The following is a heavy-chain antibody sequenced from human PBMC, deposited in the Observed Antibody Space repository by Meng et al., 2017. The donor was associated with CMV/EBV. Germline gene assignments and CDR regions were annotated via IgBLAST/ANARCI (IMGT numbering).Heavy chain of an antibody. CDR1: GFAFRTYS. CDR3: ARAPPDADFDY. V-gene: IGHV3-21*01. Sequence: VQLVESGGGLVKPGGSLRLSCVASGFAFRTYSMSWVRQVPGKGLEWISSISSTSSYIYYADSLKGRFTVSRDNAKNSLYLQVSSLRADDTAVYYCARAPPDADFDYWGQGTLVTASS. J-gene: IGHJ4*02. CDR2: ISSTSSYI.